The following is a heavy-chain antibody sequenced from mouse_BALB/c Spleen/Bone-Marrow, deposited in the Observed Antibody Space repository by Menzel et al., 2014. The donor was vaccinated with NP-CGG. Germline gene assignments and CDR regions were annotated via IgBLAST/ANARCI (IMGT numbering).Heavy chain of an antibody. CDR2: IDPANGNT. CDR3: AGGYYDYVYAMDY. V-gene: IGHV14-3*02. CDR1: GFNIKDTY. Sequence: VQLQQSGAELVKPGASVQLSCTASGFNIKDTYMHWVKQRPEQGLEWIGRIDPANGNTKYDPKFQGKAAITADTSSNTAYPQLSSLTSEDTAVYYCAGGYYDYVYAMDYWGQGTSVTVSS. D-gene: IGHD2-4*01. J-gene: IGHJ4*01.